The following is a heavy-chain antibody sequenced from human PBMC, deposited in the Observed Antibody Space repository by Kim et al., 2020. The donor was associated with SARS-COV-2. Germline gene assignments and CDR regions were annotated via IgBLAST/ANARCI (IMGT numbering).Heavy chain of an antibody. CDR3: VVVPAATHLFDF. D-gene: IGHD2-2*01. Sequence: GGSLRLSCVVSEFTFSTYTMDWVRQAPGKGMEWVSSFSSSNSYVNYADSEMGRFTISRDNATNSLFLDMNSRRAEDTAVYYCVVVPAATHLFDFWGEGTIVTVSS. CDR1: EFTFSTYT. J-gene: IGHJ3*01. CDR2: FSSSNSYV. V-gene: IGHV3-21*01.